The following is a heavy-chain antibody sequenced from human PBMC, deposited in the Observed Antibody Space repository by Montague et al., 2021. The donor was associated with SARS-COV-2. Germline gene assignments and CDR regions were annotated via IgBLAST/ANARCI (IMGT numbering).Heavy chain of an antibody. V-gene: IGHV4-34*01. CDR3: ARTDYISSWFGAKKWFDP. D-gene: IGHD6-13*01. J-gene: IGHJ5*02. CDR1: GGSFSGYY. Sequence: SETLSLTCAVYGGSFSGYYWSWIRQPPGKGLEWIGEMNPSGSTNYNPSLKSRVTISVDTSKNQFSLKLSSVTAADTAVYYCARTDYISSWFGAKKWFDPWGQGTLVTVSS. CDR2: MNPSGST.